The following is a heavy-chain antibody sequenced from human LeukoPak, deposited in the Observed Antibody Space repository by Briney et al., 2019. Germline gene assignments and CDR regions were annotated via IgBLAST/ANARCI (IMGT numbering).Heavy chain of an antibody. J-gene: IGHJ6*02. CDR1: GGSFSGYY. CDR2: INHSGST. D-gene: IGHD3-3*01. Sequence: PSETLSLTCAVYGGSFSGYYWSWIRQPPGKGLEWIGEINHSGSTNYNPSLKSRVTISVDTSKNQFSLKLSPVTAADTAVYYCARSGYYDFWSVTGYYYGMDVWGQGTTVTVSS. CDR3: ARSGYYDFWSVTGYYYGMDV. V-gene: IGHV4-34*01.